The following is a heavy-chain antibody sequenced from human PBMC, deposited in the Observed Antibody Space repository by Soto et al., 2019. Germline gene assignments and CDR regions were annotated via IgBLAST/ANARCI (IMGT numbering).Heavy chain of an antibody. CDR2: ISYDGSNK. CDR3: ARSWNCISTSCYYYGMDV. D-gene: IGHD2-2*01. J-gene: IGHJ6*02. V-gene: IGHV3-30-3*01. CDR1: GVTFSSYA. Sequence: GGSLRLACAASGVTFSSYAMHWVRQAPGKGLEWVAVISYDGSNKYYADSVKGRFTISRDNSKNTLYLQMNSLRAEDTAVYYFARSWNCISTSCYYYGMDVWGQGTTVTVSS.